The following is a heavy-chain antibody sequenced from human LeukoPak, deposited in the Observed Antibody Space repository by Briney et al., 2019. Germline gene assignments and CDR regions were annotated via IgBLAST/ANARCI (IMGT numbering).Heavy chain of an antibody. CDR1: GFTFSRYS. CDR3: ARGSRLRVVEHDAFDI. D-gene: IGHD3-3*01. Sequence: GGSLRLSCAASGFTFSRYSMNWVRQAPGKGLEWVSSISISSNYIYYTDSVKGRCTISRDNGKNSLYLQMNSLRAEDTAVYFCARGSRLRVVEHDAFDIWGQGTMVTVSS. CDR2: ISISSNYI. J-gene: IGHJ3*02. V-gene: IGHV3-21*01.